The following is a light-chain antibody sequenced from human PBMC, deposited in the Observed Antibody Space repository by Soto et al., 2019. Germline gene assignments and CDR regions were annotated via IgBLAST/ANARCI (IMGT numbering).Light chain of an antibody. Sequence: DIQMTPSPASLSASVGARVTITCRASQGISNYLAWYQQKPGKVPKLLIYAASTLQSGVPSRFSGSGSGTDFTLTISSLQPEDVATYYCQKYNSAPQTFGPGTKVDIK. CDR3: QKYNSAPQT. CDR1: QGISNY. CDR2: AAS. V-gene: IGKV1-27*01. J-gene: IGKJ3*01.